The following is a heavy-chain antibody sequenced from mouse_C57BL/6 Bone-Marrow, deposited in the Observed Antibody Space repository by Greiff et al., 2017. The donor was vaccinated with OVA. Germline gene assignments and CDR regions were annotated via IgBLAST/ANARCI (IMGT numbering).Heavy chain of an antibody. J-gene: IGHJ2*01. V-gene: IGHV1-4*01. D-gene: IGHD1-1*01. CDR3: ARMAVVARYYFDY. Sequence: VKLMESGAELARPGASVKMSCKASGYTFTSYTMHWVKQRPGQGLEWIGYINPSSGYTKYNQKFKDKATLTADKSSSTAYMQLSSLTSEDSAVYYCARMAVVARYYFDYWGQGTTLTVSS. CDR2: INPSSGYT. CDR1: GYTFTSYT.